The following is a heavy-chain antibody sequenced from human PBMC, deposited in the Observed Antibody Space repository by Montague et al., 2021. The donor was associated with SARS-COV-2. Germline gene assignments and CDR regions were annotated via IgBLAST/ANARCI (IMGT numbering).Heavy chain of an antibody. CDR2: ISSDGSRR. CDR3: ARDGEIVAVGYYFDS. D-gene: IGHD3-22*01. CDR1: GFTVSSYW. J-gene: IGHJ4*02. V-gene: IGHV3-74*01. Sequence: SLRLSCAASGFTVSSYWMYLFRQAPGKGLVWVSHISSDGSRRRYSDSVQGRFTISRDNAENTLYLQMHSLRAEATAVYYCARDGEIVAVGYYFDSWGQGTLVTAS.